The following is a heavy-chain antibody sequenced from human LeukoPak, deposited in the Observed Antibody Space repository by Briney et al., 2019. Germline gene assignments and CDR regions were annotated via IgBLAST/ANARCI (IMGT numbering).Heavy chain of an antibody. CDR2: ISSSSSYI. V-gene: IGHV3-21*01. Sequence: PGGSLRLSCAASGFTFSSHSMNWVRQAPGKGLEWVSSISSSSSYIYYADSVKGRFTISRDNAKNSLYLQMNSLRAEDTAVYYCARDKVAVADPNWFDPWGQGTLVTVSS. CDR3: ARDKVAVADPNWFDP. CDR1: GFTFSSHS. D-gene: IGHD6-19*01. J-gene: IGHJ5*02.